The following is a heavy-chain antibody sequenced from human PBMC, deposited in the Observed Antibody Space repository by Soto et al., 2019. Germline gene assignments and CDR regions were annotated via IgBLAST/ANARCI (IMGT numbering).Heavy chain of an antibody. Sequence: PGASVKVSCKASGYTFTSYGISWVRQAPGQGLEWKGWISAYNGNINYAHKLKGRVTMTRNISISTAYIELISLRSEDTAVYYCARGFYYMDVWGKGTTVTFSS. CDR3: ARGFYYMDV. V-gene: IGHV1-18*01. CDR1: GYTFTSYG. CDR2: ISAYNGNI. J-gene: IGHJ6*03.